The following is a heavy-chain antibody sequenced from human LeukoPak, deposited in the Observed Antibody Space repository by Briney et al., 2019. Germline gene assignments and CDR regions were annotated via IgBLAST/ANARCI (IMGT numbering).Heavy chain of an antibody. CDR2: ITGSGDTT. J-gene: IGHJ4*02. CDR1: GFSFSNYA. CDR3: VVGASTLDY. V-gene: IGHV3-23*01. D-gene: IGHD1-26*01. Sequence: PGGSLRLSCAASGFSFSNYAMSWVRQAPGKGLEWVSAITGSGDTTYYAHPVKGRFTISRDNSKNTAYLQMNSLKTEDTAVYYCVVGASTLDYWGQGTLVTVSS.